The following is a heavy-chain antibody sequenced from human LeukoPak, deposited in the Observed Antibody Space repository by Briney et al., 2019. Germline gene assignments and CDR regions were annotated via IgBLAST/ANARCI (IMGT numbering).Heavy chain of an antibody. CDR1: GGSISSSSYH. CDR2: INHRGST. J-gene: IGHJ5*02. Sequence: SETLSLTCTVSGGSISSSSYHWGWIRQPPGKGLEWIGEINHRGSTNYNPSLKSRVTISVDTSKNQFSLKLSSVTAADTAVYYGARGSRRFDPWGQGTLVIVSS. V-gene: IGHV4-39*07. D-gene: IGHD3-10*01. CDR3: ARGSRRFDP.